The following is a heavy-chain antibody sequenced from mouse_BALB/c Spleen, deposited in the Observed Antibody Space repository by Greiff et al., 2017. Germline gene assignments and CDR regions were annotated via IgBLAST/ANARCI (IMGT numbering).Heavy chain of an antibody. D-gene: IGHD4-1*01. CDR3: ARSANWDSWFAY. Sequence: QVQLQQPGAELVRPGASVKLSCKASGYSFTSYWMNWVKQRPGQGLEWIGWIYPGNVNTKYNEKFKGKATLTADKSSSTAYMQLSSLTSEDSAVYFCARSANWDSWFAYWGQGTLVTVSA. J-gene: IGHJ3*01. V-gene: IGHV1S56*01. CDR1: GYSFTSYW. CDR2: IYPGNVNT.